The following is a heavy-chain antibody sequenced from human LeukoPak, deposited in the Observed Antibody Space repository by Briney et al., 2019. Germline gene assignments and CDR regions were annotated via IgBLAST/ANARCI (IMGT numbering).Heavy chain of an antibody. Sequence: SETLSLTCTVSGDPISRYYWSWIRHPPGEGLEWIEYISYSGSSNYNPSLKSRVTISVDRSENQFSLRLSSVTAADTAVYYCARNWGSYAFDIWGQGAMVSVSS. CDR2: ISYSGSS. J-gene: IGHJ3*02. D-gene: IGHD7-27*01. V-gene: IGHV4-59*08. CDR1: GDPISRYY. CDR3: ARNWGSYAFDI.